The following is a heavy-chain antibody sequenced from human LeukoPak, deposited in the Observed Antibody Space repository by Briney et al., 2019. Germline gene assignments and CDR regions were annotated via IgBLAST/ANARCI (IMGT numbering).Heavy chain of an antibody. CDR2: IYSGGTT. CDR1: GFTFSTYW. V-gene: IGHV3-53*01. Sequence: GGSLRLSCAASGFTFSTYWMSWVRQAPGKGLEWVSVIYSGGTTYYADSVKGRFTISRDNSKNTLYLQMNSLRAEDTAIYYCARGMDCSSTSCYPYYYYYMDVWGKGTTVTVSS. J-gene: IGHJ6*03. D-gene: IGHD2-2*01. CDR3: ARGMDCSSTSCYPYYYYYMDV.